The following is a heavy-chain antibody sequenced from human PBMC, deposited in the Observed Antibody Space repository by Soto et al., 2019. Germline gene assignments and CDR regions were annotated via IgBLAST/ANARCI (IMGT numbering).Heavy chain of an antibody. CDR2: ISYDGSNK. D-gene: IGHD2-2*01. Sequence: GGSLRLSCAASGFTFSSYGMHWVRQAPGKGLEWVAVISYDGSNKYYADSVKGRFTISRDNSKNTLYLQMNSLRAEDTAVYYCATLLLIPAGLYGMDVWGQGTTVTVSS. V-gene: IGHV3-30*03. J-gene: IGHJ6*02. CDR1: GFTFSSYG. CDR3: ATLLLIPAGLYGMDV.